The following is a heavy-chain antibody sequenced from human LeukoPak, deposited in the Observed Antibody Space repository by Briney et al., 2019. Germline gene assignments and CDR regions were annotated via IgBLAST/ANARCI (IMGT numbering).Heavy chain of an antibody. V-gene: IGHV1-8*01. Sequence: ASVKVSCKASGYTFTSYDINWVRQATGQGLEWMGWMNPNSGNTGYAQKFQGRVTMTRNTSISTAYMELSSLRSDDTAVYYCARKHGYPYYYYGMDVWGQGTTVTVSS. CDR3: ARKHGYPYYYYGMDV. CDR2: MNPNSGNT. CDR1: GYTFTSYD. D-gene: IGHD5-24*01. J-gene: IGHJ6*02.